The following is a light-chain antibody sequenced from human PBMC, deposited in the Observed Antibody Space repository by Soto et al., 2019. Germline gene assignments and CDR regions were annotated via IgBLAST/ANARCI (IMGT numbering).Light chain of an antibody. V-gene: IGLV2-14*01. CDR2: DVS. J-gene: IGLJ1*01. CDR3: SSYTSSNTYV. CDR1: SGDVGGYNY. Sequence: QSALTQPASVSGSPGQSITISCTGTSGDVGGYNYVSWFQQHPGKAPKLMIYDVSSRPSGISNRFSGSKSGNTASLTISGLQAEDEADYYCSSYTSSNTYVFGTGTKPTVL.